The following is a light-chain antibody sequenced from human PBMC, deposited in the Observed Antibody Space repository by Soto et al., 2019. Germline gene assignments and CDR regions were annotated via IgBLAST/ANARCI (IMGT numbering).Light chain of an antibody. CDR3: HQYVSSPLT. V-gene: IGKV3-20*01. J-gene: IGKJ4*01. Sequence: EIVLTQSPGTLSLSQGERATLSCRASQSVSSSYLAWYQQKPDQAPRLLIYGASSRATGIPDRFSGSASGTDFTLTISRLEPEDFAVYYCHQYVSSPLTFGGGTKVDIK. CDR2: GAS. CDR1: QSVSSSY.